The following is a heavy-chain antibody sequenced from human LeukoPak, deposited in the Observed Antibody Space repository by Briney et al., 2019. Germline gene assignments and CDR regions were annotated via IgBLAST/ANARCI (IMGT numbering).Heavy chain of an antibody. CDR2: INSDGSST. V-gene: IGHV3-74*01. CDR1: GFTFSSYW. D-gene: IGHD6-19*01. Sequence: GGSLRLSCAASGFTFSSYWMHWVRQAPGKGLVWVSRINSDGSSTSYADSVKGRFTISRDNAKNTLYLQMTSLRAEDTAVYYCAGGRGGWPISFPWFDPWGQGTLVTVSS. J-gene: IGHJ5*02. CDR3: AGGRGGWPISFPWFDP.